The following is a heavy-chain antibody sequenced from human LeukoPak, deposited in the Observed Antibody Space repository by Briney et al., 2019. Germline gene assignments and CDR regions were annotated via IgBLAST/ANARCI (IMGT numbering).Heavy chain of an antibody. J-gene: IGHJ4*02. CDR1: GFTFDDYA. D-gene: IGHD3-22*01. CDR2: ISWNSGSI. CDR3: AKVDYYDSSGLRSYFDY. V-gene: IGHV3-9*01. Sequence: GGTLRLSCAASGFTFDDYAMHWVRQAPGKGREWVSGISWNSGSIGYTVSVKGRFTISRDNAKNSLYLQMNSLRAEDTALYYCAKVDYYDSSGLRSYFDYWGQGTLVTVSS.